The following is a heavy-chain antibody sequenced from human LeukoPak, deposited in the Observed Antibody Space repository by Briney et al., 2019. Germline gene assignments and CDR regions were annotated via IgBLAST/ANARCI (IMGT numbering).Heavy chain of an antibody. J-gene: IGHJ6*03. Sequence: SETLSLTCTVSGGSISSYYWSWLRQPPGKGLEWIGYIYYSGYTNYNPSLKSRVTISVDTSKNQFSLMLSSVTAADTAVYYCARTTMVRGTYYMDVWGKGTTVTISS. CDR2: IYYSGYT. CDR3: ARTTMVRGTYYMDV. V-gene: IGHV4-59*01. CDR1: GGSISSYY. D-gene: IGHD3-10*01.